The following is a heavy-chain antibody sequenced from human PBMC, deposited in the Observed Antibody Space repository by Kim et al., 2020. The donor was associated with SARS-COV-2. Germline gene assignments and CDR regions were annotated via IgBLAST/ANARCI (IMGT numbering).Heavy chain of an antibody. V-gene: IGHV3-21*01. CDR1: GFTFSSYS. CDR3: ARDLGYYDSSDLYYYYYGMDV. J-gene: IGHJ6*02. Sequence: GGSLRLSCAASGFTFSSYSMNWVRQAPGKGLEWVSSISSSSSYIYYADSVKGRFTISRDNAKNSLYLQMNSLRAEDTAVYYCARDLGYYDSSDLYYYYYGMDVWGQGTTVTVSS. CDR2: ISSSSSYI. D-gene: IGHD3-22*01.